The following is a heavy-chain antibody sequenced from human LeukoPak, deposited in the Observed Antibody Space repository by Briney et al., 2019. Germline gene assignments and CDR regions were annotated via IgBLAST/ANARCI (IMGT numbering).Heavy chain of an antibody. V-gene: IGHV3-48*02. Sequence: GGSLRLSCAASEFTFSNYGMHWVRQAPGKGLEWVSYISSSGSTIYYADSVKGRFTISRDNAKNTLYLQTNSLRDEDTAVFYCARSRYDYIWGIDYWGQGTLVTISS. D-gene: IGHD3-16*01. CDR1: EFTFSNYG. CDR3: ARSRYDYIWGIDY. CDR2: ISSSGSTI. J-gene: IGHJ4*02.